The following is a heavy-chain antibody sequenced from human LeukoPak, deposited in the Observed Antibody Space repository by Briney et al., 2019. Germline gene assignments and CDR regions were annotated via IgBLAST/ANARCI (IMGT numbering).Heavy chain of an antibody. Sequence: GGSLRLSCAASGLTVGGSYMYWVRQAPGKGLEWVSVIYRGGDTYYADSVKGRFTISRDNSKNTLYLQMNSLRAEDTAVYYCASCREGYNWLDYWGQGTRVIVSS. V-gene: IGHV3-53*01. J-gene: IGHJ4*02. CDR1: GLTVGGSY. CDR3: ASCREGYNWLDY. CDR2: IYRGGDT. D-gene: IGHD5-24*01.